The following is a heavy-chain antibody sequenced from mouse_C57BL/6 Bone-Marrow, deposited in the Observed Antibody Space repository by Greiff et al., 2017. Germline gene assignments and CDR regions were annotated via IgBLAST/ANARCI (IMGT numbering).Heavy chain of an antibody. Sequence: VQLQQSGAELVKPGASVKVSCKASGYTFTSYWMHWVKQRPGQGLEWIGRLHPSDSDTNYNQKFKGKATLTVDKSSSTAYMQLSSLTSEDSAVYYCATNYAMDYWGQGTSVTVSS. CDR2: LHPSDSDT. J-gene: IGHJ4*01. CDR1: GYTFTSYW. V-gene: IGHV1-74*01. CDR3: ATNYAMDY.